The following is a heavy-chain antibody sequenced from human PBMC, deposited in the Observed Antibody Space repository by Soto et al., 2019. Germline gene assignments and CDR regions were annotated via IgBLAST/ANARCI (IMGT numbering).Heavy chain of an antibody. Sequence: GGSLRLSCGGSGFTFSSYEMNWVRQAPGKGLEWVSYISSSGSTVYYADSVKGRFTISRDNAKNSLSLQMNSLRAEDTAVYYCARDEGSAWYFDYWGQGTLVTVYS. CDR1: GFTFSSYE. CDR3: ARDEGSAWYFDY. D-gene: IGHD6-19*01. V-gene: IGHV3-48*03. CDR2: ISSSGSTV. J-gene: IGHJ4*02.